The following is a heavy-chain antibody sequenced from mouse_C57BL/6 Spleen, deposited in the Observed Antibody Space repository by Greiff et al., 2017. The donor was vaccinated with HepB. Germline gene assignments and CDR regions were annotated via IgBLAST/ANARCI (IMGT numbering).Heavy chain of an antibody. CDR1: GYTFTDYY. D-gene: IGHD2-4*01. CDR2: INPYNGGT. Sequence: VQLQQSGPVLVKPGASVKMSCKASGYTFTDYYMNWVKQSHGKSLEWIGVINPYNGGTSYNQKFKGKATLTVDKSSSTAYMELNSLTSEDSAVYYCASRDYDGGDYFDYWGQGTTLTVSS. CDR3: ASRDYDGGDYFDY. J-gene: IGHJ2*01. V-gene: IGHV1-19*01.